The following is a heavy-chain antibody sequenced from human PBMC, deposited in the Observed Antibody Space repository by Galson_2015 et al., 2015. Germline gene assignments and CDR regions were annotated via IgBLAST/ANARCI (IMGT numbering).Heavy chain of an antibody. CDR3: ARLFDTAFDY. J-gene: IGHJ4*02. Sequence: QSGAEVKKPGESLRISCKGSGYSFNNYWIGWVRQMPGKGLEWMGRIDPNESYTDYSPSFEGHVTMSSDKSITTAYLQWSSLMPSDTAMYYCARLFDTAFDYWGQGTLVIVSS. D-gene: IGHD5-18*01. CDR2: IDPNESYT. V-gene: IGHV5-10-1*01. CDR1: GYSFNNYW.